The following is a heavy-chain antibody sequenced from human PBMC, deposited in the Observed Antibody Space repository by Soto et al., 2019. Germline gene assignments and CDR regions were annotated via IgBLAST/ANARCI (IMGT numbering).Heavy chain of an antibody. J-gene: IGHJ4*02. CDR2: IYWDDGK. D-gene: IGHD3-9*01. CDR3: AHTPAYDISTGYYPFDY. Sequence: GSGPTLVNPTQTLTLTCTFSGFSLSTSGVGVAWIRQPPGKALEWLALIYWDDGKRYSPSLKTRLNITKDTSKNQVVLTLTNVDPVNTATYYCAHTPAYDISTGYYPFDYWGQGSLVTVSS. V-gene: IGHV2-5*02. CDR1: GFSLSTSGVG.